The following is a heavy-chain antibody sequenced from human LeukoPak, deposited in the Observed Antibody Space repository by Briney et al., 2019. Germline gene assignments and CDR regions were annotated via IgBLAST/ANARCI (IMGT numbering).Heavy chain of an antibody. CDR3: ARGWASSRRKAFDI. J-gene: IGHJ3*02. CDR2: VDQDGSEK. Sequence: GGSLRLSCAASGFIFNSYWMNWLRQAPGKGLEWVANVDQDGSEKYYVGSVKGRFTISRDNARNSLYLQMNSLRVEDTAVYYCARGWASSRRKAFDIWGQGTMVTVSS. V-gene: IGHV3-7*03. D-gene: IGHD3-16*01. CDR1: GFIFNSYW.